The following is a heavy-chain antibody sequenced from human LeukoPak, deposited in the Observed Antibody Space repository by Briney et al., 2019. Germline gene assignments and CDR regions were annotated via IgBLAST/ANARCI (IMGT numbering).Heavy chain of an antibody. Sequence: ASVKVSCKASGYTFTSYYMHWVRQAPGQGLEWMGWINPNSGGTSYAQKFQGRVTMTRDTSISTAYMELSRLRSDDTAVYYCARDRGSYHHYYNSSSTDVWGKGTTGTVSS. J-gene: IGHJ6*03. D-gene: IGHD1-26*01. CDR3: ARDRGSYHHYYNSSSTDV. CDR2: INPNSGGT. CDR1: GYTFTSYY. V-gene: IGHV1-2*02.